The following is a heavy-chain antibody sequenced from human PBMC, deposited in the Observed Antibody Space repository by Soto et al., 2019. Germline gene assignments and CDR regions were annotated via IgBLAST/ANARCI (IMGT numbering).Heavy chain of an antibody. Sequence: ASVKVSCKASGYTFTSYAMHWVRQAPGQRLEWMGWINAGNGNTKYSQKFQGRVTITRDTSASTAYMELSSLRSEDTAVYYCARERGPWYSSSWVHYYGMDVWGQGTTVTVSS. V-gene: IGHV1-3*01. CDR3: ARERGPWYSSSWVHYYGMDV. D-gene: IGHD6-13*01. CDR1: GYTFTSYA. CDR2: INAGNGNT. J-gene: IGHJ6*02.